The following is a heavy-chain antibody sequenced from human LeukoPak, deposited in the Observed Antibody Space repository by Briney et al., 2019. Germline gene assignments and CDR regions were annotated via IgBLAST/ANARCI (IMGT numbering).Heavy chain of an antibody. CDR1: GYTFTSYG. CDR2: ISAYSGNT. V-gene: IGHV1-18*01. CDR3: ARVATMIVVESYNWFDP. D-gene: IGHD3-22*01. J-gene: IGHJ5*02. Sequence: ASVKVSCKASGYTFTSYGISWVRQAPGQGLEWMGWISAYSGNTNYAQKLQGRVTMTTDTSTSTAYMELRSLRSDDTAVYYCARVATMIVVESYNWFDPWGQGTLVTVSS.